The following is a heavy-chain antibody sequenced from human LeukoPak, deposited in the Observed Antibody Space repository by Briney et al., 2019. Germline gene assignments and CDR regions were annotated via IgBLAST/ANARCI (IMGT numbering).Heavy chain of an antibody. J-gene: IGHJ4*02. CDR2: ISAYNGST. Sequence: ASVKVSCKASGYTITSYGISWVRQAPGRGLEWMGWISAYNGSTNYAQKLQGRVTMTTDTSTSTAYMELRSLRSDDTAVYYCARGDPRVFFDYWGQGTLVTVSS. CDR1: GYTITSYG. D-gene: IGHD6-13*01. CDR3: ARGDPRVFFDY. V-gene: IGHV1-18*01.